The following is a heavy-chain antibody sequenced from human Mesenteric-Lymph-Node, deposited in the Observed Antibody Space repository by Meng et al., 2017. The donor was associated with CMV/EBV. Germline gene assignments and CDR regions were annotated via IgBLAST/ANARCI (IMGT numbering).Heavy chain of an antibody. Sequence: GESLKISCQGSGYIFTSYWIAWVRQMPGKGLEWMGIIYPGDSDIRYSPSFQGQVTISADKSISTAYLQWSSLKASDTAMYYCARQGLLTSNWFDPWGQGTLVTVSS. CDR3: ARQGLLTSNWFDP. CDR2: IYPGDSDI. D-gene: IGHD2-15*01. V-gene: IGHV5-51*01. J-gene: IGHJ5*02. CDR1: GYIFTSYW.